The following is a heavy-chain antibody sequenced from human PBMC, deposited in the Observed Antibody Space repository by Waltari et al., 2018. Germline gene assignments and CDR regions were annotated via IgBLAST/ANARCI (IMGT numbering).Heavy chain of an antibody. Sequence: EVQLLESGGGLVQPGGSLRPSCAASGFTFSSYAMSWVRQAPGKGLEWVSAISGSGGSTYYADSVKGRFTISRDNSKNTLYLQMNSLRAEDTAVYYCANGGRYSSSSRFDYWGQGTLVTVSS. V-gene: IGHV3-23*01. CDR1: GFTFSSYA. CDR3: ANGGRYSSSSRFDY. D-gene: IGHD6-6*01. J-gene: IGHJ4*02. CDR2: ISGSGGST.